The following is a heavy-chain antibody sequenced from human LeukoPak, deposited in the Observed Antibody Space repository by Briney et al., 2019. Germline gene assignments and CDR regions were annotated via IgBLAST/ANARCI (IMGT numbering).Heavy chain of an antibody. CDR1: GGSISSDY. CDR3: ARGIIAAAINWFDP. Sequence: SETLSLTCVVSGGSISSDYWSWIRQPPGKGLEWIGYIYYSGSTDYNPSLKSRVTISVDTSKNQFSLKLSSVTAADTAVYYCARGIIAAAINWFDPWGQGTLVTVSS. CDR2: IYYSGST. J-gene: IGHJ5*02. D-gene: IGHD6-13*01. V-gene: IGHV4-59*01.